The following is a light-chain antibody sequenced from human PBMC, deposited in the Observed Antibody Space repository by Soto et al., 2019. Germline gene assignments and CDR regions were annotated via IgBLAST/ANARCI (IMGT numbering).Light chain of an antibody. CDR2: DIS. J-gene: IGKJ2*01. CDR3: QQRNAWPRNT. Sequence: EIVLTQFPATLSLSPGDRATLSCRASQSVPSYLAWYQQKPGQAPRLLVYDISNRATGIPARFTGSGSGTDFTLTISSLEPEDSAVYYCQQRNAWPRNTFRQGTKLQI. CDR1: QSVPSY. V-gene: IGKV3-11*01.